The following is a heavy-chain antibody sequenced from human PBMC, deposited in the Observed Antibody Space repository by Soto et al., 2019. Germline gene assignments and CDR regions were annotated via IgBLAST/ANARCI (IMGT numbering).Heavy chain of an antibody. J-gene: IGHJ6*02. CDR3: ARSEHVVVVAANPYYYYYGMDV. CDR2: IYPGDSDT. D-gene: IGHD2-15*01. CDR1: GYSFTSYG. V-gene: IGHV5-51*01. Sequence: ASLKISCKGCGYSFTSYGIGWVRQMPGKGLEWMGIIYPGDSDTRYSPSFQGQVTISADKSISTAYLQWSSLKASDTAMYYCARSEHVVVVAANPYYYYYGMDVWGQGTTVTGSS.